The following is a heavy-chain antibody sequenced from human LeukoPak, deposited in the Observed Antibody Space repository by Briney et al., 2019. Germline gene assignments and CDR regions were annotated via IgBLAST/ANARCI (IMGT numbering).Heavy chain of an antibody. D-gene: IGHD1-1*01. J-gene: IGHJ4*02. Sequence: GGSLRLPCAASGFTFSDYDMHWVRQATGKGLEWVSAIGTAGDTYYTGSVKGRFTISRENAKNSLYLQMNSLRAGDTAVYYCARVAKERVGGVYYFDYWGQGTLVTVSP. CDR1: GFTFSDYD. CDR2: IGTAGDT. V-gene: IGHV3-13*01. CDR3: ARVAKERVGGVYYFDY.